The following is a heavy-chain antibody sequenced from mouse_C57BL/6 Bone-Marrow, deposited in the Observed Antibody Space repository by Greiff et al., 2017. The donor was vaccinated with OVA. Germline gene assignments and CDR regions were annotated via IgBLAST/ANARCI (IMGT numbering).Heavy chain of an antibody. J-gene: IGHJ3*01. CDR3: ARALDGSPAY. CDR1: GFSLTSYG. Sequence: VMLVESGPGLVQPSQSLSITCTVSGFSLTSYGVHWVRQSPGKGLEWLGVIWSGGSTDYNAAFISRLSISKDNSKSQVFFKMNSLQADDTAIYYCARALDGSPAYWGQGTLVTVSA. D-gene: IGHD2-3*01. V-gene: IGHV2-2*01. CDR2: IWSGGST.